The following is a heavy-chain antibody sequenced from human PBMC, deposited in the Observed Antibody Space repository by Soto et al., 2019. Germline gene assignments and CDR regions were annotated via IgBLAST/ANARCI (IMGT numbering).Heavy chain of an antibody. CDR3: AKEPVGPDWYFDL. CDR1: GFTFRSYA. J-gene: IGHJ2*01. V-gene: IGHV3-23*01. CDR2: ISGSGIST. Sequence: DVQLLESGGGLVQPGGSLRLSCAASGFTFRSYAMSWVRQAPGKGLEWVSGISGSGISTHYADSVKGRFTVSGDNSKNTRHLQMNSLRAEDTAVYNCAKEPVGPDWYFDLWGRGTLVTVSS.